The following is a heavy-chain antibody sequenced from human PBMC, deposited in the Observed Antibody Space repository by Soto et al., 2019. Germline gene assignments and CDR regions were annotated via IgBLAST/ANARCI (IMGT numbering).Heavy chain of an antibody. D-gene: IGHD6-6*01. CDR1: GFTFRSYA. J-gene: IGHJ3*02. CDR3: AKKRPPRDAFDI. CDR2: ISAGGSNT. V-gene: IGHV3-23*01. Sequence: EVQLLESGGGLVQPGGSLRLSCAVSGFTFRSYAMSWVRQAPGKGPEWVSVISAGGSNTYYAESVKGRFTISRDNSKHTLYLQMNSMRDEDTAVYYCAKKRPPRDAFDIWGQGTMVTVST.